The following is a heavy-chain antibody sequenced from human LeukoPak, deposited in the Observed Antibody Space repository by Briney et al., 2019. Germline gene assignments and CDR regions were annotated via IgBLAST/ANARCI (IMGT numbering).Heavy chain of an antibody. Sequence: SETLSLTCTVSGGSISNYYWSWIRQPPGKGLEWIGYIYYSGSTNYNPSLKSRVTISVDTSKNQFSLKLSSVTAADTAVYYCASGFMGYDRSGYYDDAFDIWGQGTMVTVSS. J-gene: IGHJ3*02. CDR1: GGSISNYY. V-gene: IGHV4-59*01. D-gene: IGHD3-22*01. CDR3: ASGFMGYDRSGYYDDAFDI. CDR2: IYYSGST.